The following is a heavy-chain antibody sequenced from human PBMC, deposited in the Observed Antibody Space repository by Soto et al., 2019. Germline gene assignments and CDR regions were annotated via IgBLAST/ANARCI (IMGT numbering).Heavy chain of an antibody. CDR3: ARHPTDYYGSGSSLYFDY. J-gene: IGHJ4*02. D-gene: IGHD3-10*01. Sequence: GESLKISCKGSGYSFTSYWIGWVRQMPRKGLEWMGIIYPGDSDTRYSPSFQGQVTISADKSISTAYLQWSSLKASDTAMYYCARHPTDYYGSGSSLYFDYWGQGTLVTVSS. CDR1: GYSFTSYW. CDR2: IYPGDSDT. V-gene: IGHV5-51*01.